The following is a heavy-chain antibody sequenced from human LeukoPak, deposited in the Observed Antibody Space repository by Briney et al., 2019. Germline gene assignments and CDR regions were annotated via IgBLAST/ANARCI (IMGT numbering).Heavy chain of an antibody. V-gene: IGHV3-23*01. CDR1: GFTFGSYA. D-gene: IGHD1-1*01. Sequence: GRSLRLSCAASGFTFGSYAMSWVRQAPGKGLEWVSGISAPGDNTYYADSVKGRLTISRDNSKNTLYLQMNSLRAEDTALYYCAKLERRHYGGNRFDFWGQGTLLTVSS. CDR3: AKLERRHYGGNRFDF. J-gene: IGHJ4*02. CDR2: ISAPGDNT.